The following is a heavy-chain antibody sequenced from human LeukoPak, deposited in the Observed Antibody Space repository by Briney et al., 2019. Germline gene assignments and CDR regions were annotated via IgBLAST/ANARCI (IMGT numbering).Heavy chain of an antibody. D-gene: IGHD6-6*01. Sequence: GGSLRLSCAASGLTFSSYGMHWVRQAPGKGLEWVAFIRYGGSNKYYADSVKGRFTISRDNSKNTLYLQMNSLRAEDTAVYYCAKDQSYSSSSDYWGQGTLVTVSS. J-gene: IGHJ4*02. CDR1: GLTFSSYG. V-gene: IGHV3-30*02. CDR3: AKDQSYSSSSDY. CDR2: IRYGGSNK.